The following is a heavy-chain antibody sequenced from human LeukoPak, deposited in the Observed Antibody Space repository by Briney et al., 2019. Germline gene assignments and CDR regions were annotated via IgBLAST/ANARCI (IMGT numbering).Heavy chain of an antibody. CDR1: GGSISSGGYS. D-gene: IGHD3-9*01. J-gene: IGHJ5*02. CDR3: ARTYYEILTGRATIYWFDP. Sequence: PSQTLSLTCAVSGGSISSGGYSWSWIRQPPGKGLEWIGYIYHSGSTYYNPSLKSRVTISVDRSKNQFSLKLSSVTAADTAVYYCARTYYEILTGRATIYWFDPWGQGTLVTVSS. CDR2: IYHSGST. V-gene: IGHV4-30-2*01.